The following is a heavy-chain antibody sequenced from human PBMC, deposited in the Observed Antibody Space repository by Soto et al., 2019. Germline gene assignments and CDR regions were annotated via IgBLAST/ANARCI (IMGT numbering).Heavy chain of an antibody. V-gene: IGHV1-18*01. J-gene: IGHJ5*02. CDR1: GYTFTSYG. CDR3: ASVNTIFGVERPNDGGIWFDP. CDR2: ISAYNGNT. Sequence: QVQLVQSGAEVKKPGASVKVSCKASGYTFTSYGISWVRQAPGQGLEWMGWISAYNGNTNYAQKLQGRVTMTTDPSTSRPYTEVRKLRYDDKDVDYGASVNTIFGVERPNDGGIWFDPWGQGTLVTVSS. D-gene: IGHD3-3*01.